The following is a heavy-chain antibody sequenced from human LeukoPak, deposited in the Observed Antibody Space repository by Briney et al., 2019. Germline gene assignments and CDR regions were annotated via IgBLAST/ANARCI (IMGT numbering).Heavy chain of an antibody. CDR1: GYTFTSYD. D-gene: IGHD3-10*01. CDR3: ARSDYYGSASYSPTIDY. V-gene: IGHV1-18*01. Sequence: ASVKVSCKASGYTFTSYDISWVRQAPGQGLEWMGWISAYNGNTNYAQKLRGRVAMTTDTSTSTAYMELRSLRSDDTAVYYCARSDYYGSASYSPTIDYWGQGTLVTVSS. CDR2: ISAYNGNT. J-gene: IGHJ4*02.